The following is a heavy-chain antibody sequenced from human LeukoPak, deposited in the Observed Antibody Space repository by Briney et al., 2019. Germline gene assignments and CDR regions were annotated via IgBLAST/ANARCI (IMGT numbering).Heavy chain of an antibody. CDR2: ISSSSSYI. V-gene: IGHV3-21*04. CDR3: AKAAKEQQLVNWYFDL. Sequence: NPGGSLRLSCAASGFTFSSYSMNWVRQAPGKGLEWVSSISSSSSYIYYADSVKGRFTISRDNAKNALYLQMNSLRAEDTALYYCAKAAKEQQLVNWYFDLWGRGTLVTVSS. CDR1: GFTFSSYS. J-gene: IGHJ2*01. D-gene: IGHD6-13*01.